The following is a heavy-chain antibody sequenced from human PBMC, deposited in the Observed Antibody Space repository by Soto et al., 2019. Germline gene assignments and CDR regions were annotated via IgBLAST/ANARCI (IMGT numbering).Heavy chain of an antibody. Sequence: EVQLLESGGGLVQPGGSRRLSCAASGFTFSSYAMSWVRQAPGKGLEWVSAISGSCGSTYYADSVKGRFTIFRDNSKNTLYLHMNCLRAEDTAVYYCAISSYDYGGPGHFDYWCQGSLVTVSS. D-gene: IGHD4-17*01. CDR3: AISSYDYGGPGHFDY. CDR1: GFTFSSYA. V-gene: IGHV3-23*01. J-gene: IGHJ4*02. CDR2: ISGSCGST.